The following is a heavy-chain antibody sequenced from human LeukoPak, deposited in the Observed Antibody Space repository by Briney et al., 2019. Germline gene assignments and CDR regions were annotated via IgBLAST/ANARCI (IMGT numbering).Heavy chain of an antibody. J-gene: IGHJ3*02. Sequence: GGSLRLSCAASGFTFTSYSMSWVRQAPGKGLEWVGRTRNEANIYTTKYAASVKGRFTISRDDSKNSLYLQMNSLKTEDTAVYYCAKDKEWMVGAASDAFDIWGQGTLVTVSS. CDR3: AKDKEWMVGAASDAFDI. D-gene: IGHD2-15*01. CDR1: GFTFTSYS. CDR2: TRNEANIYTT. V-gene: IGHV3-72*01.